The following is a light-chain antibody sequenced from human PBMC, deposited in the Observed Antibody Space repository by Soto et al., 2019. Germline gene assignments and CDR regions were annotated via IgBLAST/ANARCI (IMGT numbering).Light chain of an antibody. CDR3: QQYGRSPLLYT. J-gene: IGKJ2*01. V-gene: IGKV3-20*01. CDR1: QSVTNNF. Sequence: EIVLTQSPGTLSLSPGEGATLSCRASQSVTNNFLAWYQQKPGEAPRLLIYSAPTSPAGVPDTLRGSGSGTEFTLTISSLEPKDFAVAYCQQYGRSPLLYTFGQGTKL. CDR2: SAP.